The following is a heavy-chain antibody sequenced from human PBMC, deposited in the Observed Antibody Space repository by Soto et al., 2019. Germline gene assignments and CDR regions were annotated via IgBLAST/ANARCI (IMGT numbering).Heavy chain of an antibody. CDR1: GGSISSSRYY. Sequence: PSEALSLTCTLAGGSISSSRYYWGWLRQPRGKGLEWIVIIYYSASTYFIPSLKSPFIISVDTSNNYFSLNLCSVIAADTAADYSAYFDWLPYWGQETLFTVAS. D-gene: IGHD3-9*01. V-gene: IGHV4-39*01. CDR2: IYYSAST. J-gene: IGHJ4*02. CDR3: AYFDWLPY.